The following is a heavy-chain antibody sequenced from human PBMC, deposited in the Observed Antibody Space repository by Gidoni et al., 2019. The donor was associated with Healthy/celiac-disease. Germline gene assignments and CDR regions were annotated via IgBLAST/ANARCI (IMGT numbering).Heavy chain of an antibody. D-gene: IGHD3-22*01. V-gene: IGHV3-48*01. CDR1: GFTFSSYS. CDR2: ISSSSSTI. CDR3: ARDQGGVYYDSSGNFDY. Sequence: EVQLVESGGGLVQPGGSLRLSCAASGFTFSSYSMNWVRQAPGKGLEWVSYISSSSSTIYYADSVKGRFTISRDNAKNSLYLQMNSLRAEDTAVYYCARDQGGVYYDSSGNFDYWGQGTLVTVSS. J-gene: IGHJ4*02.